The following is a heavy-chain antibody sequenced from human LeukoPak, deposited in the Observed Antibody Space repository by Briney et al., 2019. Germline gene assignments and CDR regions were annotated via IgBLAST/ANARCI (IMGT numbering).Heavy chain of an antibody. Sequence: PSETLSLTCAVYGGSFSGYYWSWIRQPPGKGLEWIGEINHSGSTNYNPSLKSRVTISVGTSKNQFSLKLSSVTAADTAVYYCARGATIFGVVIPFDYWGQGTLVTVSS. CDR2: INHSGST. V-gene: IGHV4-34*01. D-gene: IGHD3-3*01. J-gene: IGHJ4*02. CDR3: ARGATIFGVVIPFDY. CDR1: GGSFSGYY.